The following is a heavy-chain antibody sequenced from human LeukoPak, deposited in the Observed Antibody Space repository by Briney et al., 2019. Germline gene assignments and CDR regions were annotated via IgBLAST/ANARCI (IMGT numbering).Heavy chain of an antibody. CDR3: AKVELKSQLLYYAFDI. Sequence: GGSLRLSCAASGFTFSSYGMHWVRQAPGKGLERVAFIRYDGSNKYYADSVKGRFTISRDNSKNTLYLQMNSLRAEDTAVYYCAKVELKSQLLYYAFDIWGQGTMVTVSS. CDR1: GFTFSSYG. CDR2: IRYDGSNK. D-gene: IGHD2-2*02. V-gene: IGHV3-30*02. J-gene: IGHJ3*02.